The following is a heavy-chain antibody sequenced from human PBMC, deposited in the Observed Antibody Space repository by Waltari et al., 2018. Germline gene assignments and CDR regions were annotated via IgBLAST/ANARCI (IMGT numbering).Heavy chain of an antibody. CDR1: GGSISSSSYY. D-gene: IGHD2-21*01. J-gene: IGHJ4*02. V-gene: IGHV4-39*07. CDR2: IYYSGRT. Sequence: QLQLQESGPGLVKPSETLSLTCTVSGGSISSSSYYWGWIRQPPGKGLEWIGSIYYSGRTYYSPSLKSRVTISVDTSKTQFSLKLSSVTAADTAVYYCARAGAYCGGDCYFDYWGQGTLVTVSS. CDR3: ARAGAYCGGDCYFDY.